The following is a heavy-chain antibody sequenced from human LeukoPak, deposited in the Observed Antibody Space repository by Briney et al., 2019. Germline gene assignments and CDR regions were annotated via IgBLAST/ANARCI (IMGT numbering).Heavy chain of an antibody. CDR1: GGSISSYY. V-gene: IGHV4-59*08. J-gene: IGHJ5*02. CDR3: ARGRRDIVVVPATNWFDP. Sequence: TPSETLSLTCTVSGGSISSYYWSWIRQPPGKGLEWIGYIYYSGSTNYNPSLKSRVTISVDTSKNQFSLKLSSVTAADTAVYYCARGRRDIVVVPATNWFDPWGQGTLVTVSS. CDR2: IYYSGST. D-gene: IGHD2-2*01.